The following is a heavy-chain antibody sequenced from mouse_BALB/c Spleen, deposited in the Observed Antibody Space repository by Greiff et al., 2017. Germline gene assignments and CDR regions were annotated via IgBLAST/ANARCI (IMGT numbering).Heavy chain of an antibody. Sequence: VQLQQSGAELMKPGASVKISCKATGYTFSSYWIEWVKQRPGHGLEWIGEILPGSGSTNYNEKFKGKATFTADTSSNTAYMQLSSLTSEDSAVYYCARSRGLCFRYDVTDYWGQGTTLTVSS. V-gene: IGHV1-9*01. CDR3: ARSRGLCFRYDVTDY. CDR1: GYTFSSYW. D-gene: IGHD2-14*01. J-gene: IGHJ2*01. CDR2: ILPGSGST.